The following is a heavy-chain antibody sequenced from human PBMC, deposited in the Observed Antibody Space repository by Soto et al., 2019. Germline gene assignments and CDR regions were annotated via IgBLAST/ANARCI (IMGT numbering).Heavy chain of an antibody. Sequence: QVQLQQWGAGLLKPSETLSLTCAVYGGSFSGYYWSWIRQPPGKGLEWIGEINHSGSTNYNPSLNSRVTISVDTSKSQCSLKLSSVTAADTAVYYCASPVVPAAMGPYYFDYWGQGTLVTVSS. CDR2: INHSGST. CDR1: GGSFSGYY. V-gene: IGHV4-34*01. D-gene: IGHD2-2*01. CDR3: ASPVVPAAMGPYYFDY. J-gene: IGHJ4*02.